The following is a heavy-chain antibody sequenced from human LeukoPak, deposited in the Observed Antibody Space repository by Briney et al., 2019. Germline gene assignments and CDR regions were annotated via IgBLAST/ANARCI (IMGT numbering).Heavy chain of an antibody. V-gene: IGHV3-15*01. Sequence: GGSLRLSCAAYGFTFSNVWMAWVRQAPGKGLEWVGRIRSKIDGGTTDYAAPVKGRFTISRDDSKNSLYLQMNSLKIEDTAVYYCTTDLPPWGQGTLVTVSS. CDR2: IRSKIDGGTT. CDR3: TTDLPP. J-gene: IGHJ5*02. CDR1: GFTFSNVW.